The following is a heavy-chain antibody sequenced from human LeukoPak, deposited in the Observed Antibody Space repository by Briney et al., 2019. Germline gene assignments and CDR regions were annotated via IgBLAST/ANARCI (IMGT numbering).Heavy chain of an antibody. V-gene: IGHV3-7*01. CDR1: GFTFANDW. D-gene: IGHD6-13*01. Sequence: GGSLRLSCEGTGFTFANDWINWVRQAPGKGLEWVANIKPDGSEKFYLDSVKGRFTISRDNAKNSVYLEMNSLRGEDTAVYYCARVGYTRVFDPWGQGTLVTGSS. J-gene: IGHJ5*02. CDR2: IKPDGSEK. CDR3: ARVGYTRVFDP.